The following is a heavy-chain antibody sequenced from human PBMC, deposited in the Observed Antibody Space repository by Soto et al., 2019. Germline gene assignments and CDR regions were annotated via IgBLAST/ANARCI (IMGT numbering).Heavy chain of an antibody. V-gene: IGHV4-4*02. J-gene: IGHJ4*02. CDR1: SGSISSSNW. D-gene: IGHD4-4*01. CDR3: ARNAARSTVTTKTLKYYFDY. Sequence: QVQLQESGPGLVKPSGTLSLTCAVSSGSISSSNWWSRVRQPPGKGLEWIGEIYHSGSTNYNPSLKSRVTISVDKSKNQFSLKLSSVTAADTAVYYCARNAARSTVTTKTLKYYFDYWGQGTLVTVSS. CDR2: IYHSGST.